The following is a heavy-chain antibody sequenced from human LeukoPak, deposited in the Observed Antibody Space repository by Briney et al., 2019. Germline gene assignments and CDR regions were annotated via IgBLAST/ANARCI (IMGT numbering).Heavy chain of an antibody. CDR3: ASGSGSGSFD. CDR2: INHSGST. D-gene: IGHD3-10*01. Sequence: SETLSLTCAVYGGSFSGYYWSWIRQPPGKGLEWIGEINHSGSTNYNPSLKSRVTISVDTSKNQFSLRLSSVTAADTAVYYCASGSGSGSFDWGQGTLVTVSS. J-gene: IGHJ4*02. V-gene: IGHV4-34*01. CDR1: GGSFSGYY.